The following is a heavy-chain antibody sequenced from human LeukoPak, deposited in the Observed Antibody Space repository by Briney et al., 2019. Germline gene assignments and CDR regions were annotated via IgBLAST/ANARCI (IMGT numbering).Heavy chain of an antibody. CDR2: ISSSSSYI. V-gene: IGHV3-21*01. Sequence: GGSLRLSCAASGFTFSSYSMNWVRQAPGKGLEWVSSISSSSSYIYYADSVKGRFTISRDNAKNSLYLQMNSLRAEDTSVYYCARDLDYGDYAFDYWGQGTLVTVSS. CDR1: GFTFSSYS. D-gene: IGHD4-17*01. CDR3: ARDLDYGDYAFDY. J-gene: IGHJ4*02.